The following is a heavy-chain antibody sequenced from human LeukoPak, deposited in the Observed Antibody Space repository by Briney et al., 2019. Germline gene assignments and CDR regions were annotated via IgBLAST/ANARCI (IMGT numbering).Heavy chain of an antibody. CDR1: GGSISSYY. CDR3: ARDYYDSSGFNYYYMDV. Sequence: TKTLSLTCTVSGGSISSYYCSWIRQPPGKGLEWMGYTYYSVSTNYNPSLKTPATISVATSKNQFSLKLSSVTAADTAVSYCARDYYDSSGFNYYYMDVWGKGTTVTVSS. V-gene: IGHV4-59*01. D-gene: IGHD3-22*01. J-gene: IGHJ6*03. CDR2: TYYSVST.